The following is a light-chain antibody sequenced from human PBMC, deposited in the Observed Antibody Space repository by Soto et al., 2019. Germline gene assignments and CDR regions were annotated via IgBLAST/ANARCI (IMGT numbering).Light chain of an antibody. J-gene: IGKJ1*01. CDR3: QQYNTFST. CDR1: QGISSY. V-gene: IGKV1-8*01. CDR2: DAS. Sequence: AIRMTQSPSSLSASTGDRVTITCRASQGISSYLAWYQQKPGKAPKLLIHDASSLESGVPSRFSGSGSGTEFILTISSLQADDFATYYCQQYNTFSTFGQGTKVDIK.